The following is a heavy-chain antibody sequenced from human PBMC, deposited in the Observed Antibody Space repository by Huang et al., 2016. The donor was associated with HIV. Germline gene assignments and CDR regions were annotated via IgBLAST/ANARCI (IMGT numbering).Heavy chain of an antibody. D-gene: IGHD1-7*01. CDR1: TFRFGAYW. V-gene: IGHV3-7*01. CDR2: IKQDESEK. J-gene: IGHJ6*02. Sequence: VESGGRFVQPGGSIRLSCVGSTFRFGAYWMSWVRQSPGKGMKGVANIKQDESEKYYVDSVKGRFNISRDNAKKVLFLEMNNVRVEDTATYYCATKTAAMDIWGQGTTVTVS. CDR3: ATKTAAMDI.